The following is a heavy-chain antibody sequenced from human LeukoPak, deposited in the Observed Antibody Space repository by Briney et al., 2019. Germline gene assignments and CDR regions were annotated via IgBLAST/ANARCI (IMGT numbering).Heavy chain of an antibody. D-gene: IGHD3-9*01. J-gene: IGHJ3*02. CDR3: ARVRYFDWFLNESPTPDAFDI. CDR1: GASISSNIYY. CDR2: IYYSGRT. Sequence: PSETLSLTCTVSGASISSNIYYWGWIRQPPGKGLEWIGSIYYSGRTYYNPSLKSRVTISVDTSKNQFSLKLSSVTAADTAVYYCARVRYFDWFLNESPTPDAFDIWGQGTMVTVSS. V-gene: IGHV4-39*01.